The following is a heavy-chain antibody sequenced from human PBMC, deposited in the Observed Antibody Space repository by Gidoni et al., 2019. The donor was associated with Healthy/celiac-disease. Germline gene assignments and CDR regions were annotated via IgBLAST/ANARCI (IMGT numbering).Heavy chain of an antibody. D-gene: IGHD6-13*01. J-gene: IGHJ5*02. CDR3: AKVRGGDSSSWYSRWFDP. CDR1: GFTSSSYA. V-gene: IGHV3-23*01. CDR2: ISGRGGTT. Sequence: EVQLLESGGGLVQPGGSLRLSCAASGFTSSSYAMSWVRQAPGKGLEWVYTISGRGGTTYYANSVKGRFTISRYNSKNTLYLQMNSLRAEDTAVYYCAKVRGGDSSSWYSRWFDPWGQGTLVTVAS.